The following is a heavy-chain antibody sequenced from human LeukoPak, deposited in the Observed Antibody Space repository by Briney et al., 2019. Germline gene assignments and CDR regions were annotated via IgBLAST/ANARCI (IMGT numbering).Heavy chain of an antibody. CDR1: GFTVSNNA. CDR2: INGNGGRT. V-gene: IGHV3-23*01. D-gene: IGHD4-17*01. CDR3: GRDPNGDYIGAFDF. Sequence: GGSLTLSFAAAGFTVSNNAFVSVRQAPGKGMEWVSGINGNGGRTIHADSVKGRFTISRDNSRNTLYLQMNSLRADDTAIYYCGRDPNGDYIGAFDFWGQGTMVSVSS. J-gene: IGHJ3*01.